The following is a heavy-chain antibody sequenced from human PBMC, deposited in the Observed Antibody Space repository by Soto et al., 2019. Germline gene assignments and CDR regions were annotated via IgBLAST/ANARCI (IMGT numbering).Heavy chain of an antibody. CDR2: ISNDVRNI. D-gene: IGHD2-2*01. CDR3: VKDSLGGMTPVFMPGPD. V-gene: IGHV3-30*18. CDR1: GLTFSTYG. J-gene: IGHJ4*02. Sequence: VQLVESGGGVVQPGKSLRLSCAASGLTFSTYGFHWVRQAPGKGLEWVAVISNDVRNIHYAESVKGRFTISRDNSKNTLYLQMNSLRTNATAVYYCVKDSLGGMTPVFMPGPDWGQGTLVTVSS.